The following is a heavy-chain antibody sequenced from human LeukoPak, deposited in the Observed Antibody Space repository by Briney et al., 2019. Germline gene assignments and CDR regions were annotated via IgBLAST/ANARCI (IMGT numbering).Heavy chain of an antibody. J-gene: IGHJ4*02. Sequence: AGGSLRLSCAASGFTFDDYAMPWVRQAPGKGLEWVSGISWNSGSIGYADSVKGRFPISRDNAKNSLYLQMNSLRAEDTAVYYCAKDSSRWFLDYWGQGTRVTVSS. V-gene: IGHV3-9*01. CDR3: AKDSSRWFLDY. CDR2: ISWNSGSI. D-gene: IGHD4-23*01. CDR1: GFTFDDYA.